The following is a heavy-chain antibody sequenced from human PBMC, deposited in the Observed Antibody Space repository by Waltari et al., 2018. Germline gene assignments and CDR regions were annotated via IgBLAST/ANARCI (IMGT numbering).Heavy chain of an antibody. D-gene: IGHD6-13*01. CDR2: ISWDGGST. Sequence: EVQLVESGGVVVQPGGSLRLSCAASGFTFDDYAMHWVRQAPGKGREWVSLISWDGGSTYYADSVKGRFTISRDNSKNSLYLQMNSLRAEDTALYYCAKGPPALIAAANYYGMDVWGQGTTVTVSS. J-gene: IGHJ6*02. V-gene: IGHV3-43D*04. CDR3: AKGPPALIAAANYYGMDV. CDR1: GFTFDDYA.